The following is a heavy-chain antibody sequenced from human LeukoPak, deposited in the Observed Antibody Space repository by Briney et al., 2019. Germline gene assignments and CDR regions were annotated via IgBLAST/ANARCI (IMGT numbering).Heavy chain of an antibody. CDR2: ISPSGTT. Sequence: ASVKVSCKASGYSLTTHDMHWVRQAPGQGLEWMSIISPSGTTIYAQKFEGRVTMTRDTSTSTVYMELTSLKFEDTAVYYCARERNTAYDFDWFDPWGQGTLVTVSS. CDR3: ARERNTAYDFDWFDP. CDR1: GYSLTTHD. V-gene: IGHV1-46*01. J-gene: IGHJ5*02. D-gene: IGHD5-12*01.